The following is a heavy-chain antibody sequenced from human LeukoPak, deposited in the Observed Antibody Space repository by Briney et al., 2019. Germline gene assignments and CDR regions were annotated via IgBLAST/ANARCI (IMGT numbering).Heavy chain of an antibody. CDR2: ISYDGSNK. V-gene: IGHV3-30*18. D-gene: IGHD6-19*01. CDR1: GFSFSSYG. Sequence: GRSLRLSCAASGFSFSSYGMHWVRQAPGKGLEWVAVISYDGSNKFYADSVKGRFTISRDNSKNTLYLQMNSLRAEDTAVYYCAKLGYSSGWYDFRIVAFDFWGQGTLV. CDR3: AKLGYSSGWYDFRIVAFDF. J-gene: IGHJ3*01.